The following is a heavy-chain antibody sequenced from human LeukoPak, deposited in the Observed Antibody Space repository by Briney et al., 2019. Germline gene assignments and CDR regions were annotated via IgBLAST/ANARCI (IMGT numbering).Heavy chain of an antibody. V-gene: IGHV3-7*01. J-gene: IGHJ6*02. CDR3: ATYINWVAGDV. D-gene: IGHD1-1*01. CDR1: GFAFSNSW. Sequence: GGSLRLSCAASGFAFSNSWMSWVRQAPGKGLEWVANINHEGGDIHYVDSVKGRFTISRDDAKDSLYLQMNSLRAEDTAVYYCATYINWVAGDVWGQGTTVTVSS. CDR2: INHEGGDI.